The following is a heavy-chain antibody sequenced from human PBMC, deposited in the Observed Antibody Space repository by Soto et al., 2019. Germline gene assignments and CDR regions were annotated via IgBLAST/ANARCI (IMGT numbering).Heavy chain of an antibody. D-gene: IGHD5-12*01. V-gene: IGHV3-23*01. Sequence: GGSLRLSCAASGFTFSSYAMSWVRQAPGKGLEWVSAISGSGGSTYYADSVKGRFTISRDNSKNTLYLQMNSLRAEDTAVYYCARDGYNRIITNWFDPWGQGTLVTVSS. CDR3: ARDGYNRIITNWFDP. J-gene: IGHJ5*02. CDR1: GFTFSSYA. CDR2: ISGSGGST.